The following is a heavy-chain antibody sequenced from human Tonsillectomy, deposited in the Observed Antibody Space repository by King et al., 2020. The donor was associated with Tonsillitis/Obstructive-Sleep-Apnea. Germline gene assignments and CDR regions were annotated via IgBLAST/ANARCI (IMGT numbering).Heavy chain of an antibody. Sequence: VQLVESGGGLVQPGRSLRLSCTASGFTFGDYAMSWVRQAPGKGLEWVGFIRSKAYGGTTEYAASVKGRFTISRDDSKSIAYLQMNSLKTEDTAVYYCTRAGYDIIIVVRAYYYYYMDVWGKGTTVTVSS. V-gene: IGHV3-49*04. J-gene: IGHJ6*03. D-gene: IGHD3-22*01. CDR2: IRSKAYGGTT. CDR3: TRAGYDIIIVVRAYYYYYMDV. CDR1: GFTFGDYA.